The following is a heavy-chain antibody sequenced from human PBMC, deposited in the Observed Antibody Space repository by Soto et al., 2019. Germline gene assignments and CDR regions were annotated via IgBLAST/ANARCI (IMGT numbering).Heavy chain of an antibody. CDR2: INPNNGDT. Sequence: QVQLVQSGAEVKKPGASVRVSCKASGYTFTDYYMHWVRQAPGQGLECMGWINPNNGDTNYAQKFQGRVTMNRDTSSSTAYLEVSRLRSDDTALYYCARSVSFITPRPDYWGQGTLVTVSS. CDR1: GYTFTDYY. D-gene: IGHD3-10*01. CDR3: ARSVSFITPRPDY. J-gene: IGHJ4*02. V-gene: IGHV1-2*02.